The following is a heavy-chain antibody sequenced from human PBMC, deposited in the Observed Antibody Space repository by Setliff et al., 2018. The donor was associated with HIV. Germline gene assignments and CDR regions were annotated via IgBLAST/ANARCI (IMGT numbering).Heavy chain of an antibody. Sequence: SGPTLVNPTQTLTLTCTFSGFSLNTDGASVGWIRQPPGKTLEWLGNIYWDDDKRYSPSLNGRLTVTKATSNNHVVLMMSNMDPLDTATYYCVHVNNFRSVYFDSWGQGTLVTVSS. CDR1: GFSLNTDGAS. J-gene: IGHJ4*02. CDR2: IYWDDDK. V-gene: IGHV2-5*02. CDR3: VHVNNFRSVYFDS.